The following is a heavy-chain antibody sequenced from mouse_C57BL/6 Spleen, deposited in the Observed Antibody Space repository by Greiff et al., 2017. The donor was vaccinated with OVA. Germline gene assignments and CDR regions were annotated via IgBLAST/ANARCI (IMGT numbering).Heavy chain of an antibody. CDR1: GFTFTDYY. CDR2: IRNKANGYTT. V-gene: IGHV7-3*01. CDR3: ASTYYSNYGAMDY. J-gene: IGHJ4*01. Sequence: EVKLEESGGGLVQPGGSLSLSCAASGFTFTDYYMSWVRQPPGKALEWLGFIRNKANGYTTEYSASVKGRFTISRDNSQSILYLQMNALRAEDSATYYCASTYYSNYGAMDYWGQGTSVTVSS. D-gene: IGHD2-5*01.